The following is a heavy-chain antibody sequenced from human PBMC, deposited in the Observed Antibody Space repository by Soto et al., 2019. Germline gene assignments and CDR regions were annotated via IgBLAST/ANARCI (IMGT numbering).Heavy chain of an antibody. Sequence: SETLSLTCTVSGGSISSGGYYWSWIRQHPGKGLEWIGYIYYSGSTYYNPSLKSRVTISVDTSKNQFSLKLSSVTAADTAVYYCARDYRGPMFTNDAFDIWGQGTMVTVSS. CDR2: IYYSGST. J-gene: IGHJ3*02. CDR1: GGSISSGGYY. D-gene: IGHD3-10*02. CDR3: ARDYRGPMFTNDAFDI. V-gene: IGHV4-31*03.